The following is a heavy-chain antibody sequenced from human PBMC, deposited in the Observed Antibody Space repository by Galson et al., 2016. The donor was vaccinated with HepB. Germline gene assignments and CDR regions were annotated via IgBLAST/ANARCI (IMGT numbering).Heavy chain of an antibody. V-gene: IGHV3-33*06. Sequence: SLRLSCATSGFTFGDYVVSWVRQAPGEGLEWVALIWYDGSNKYYVDSVKGRFTISRDNTNKIVYLQMNSLRDEDTAVYHCAKDPSSGWYKYYHGMDVWGQGTTVSVSS. CDR3: AKDPSSGWYKYYHGMDV. D-gene: IGHD6-19*01. CDR1: GFTFGDYV. J-gene: IGHJ6*02. CDR2: IWYDGSNK.